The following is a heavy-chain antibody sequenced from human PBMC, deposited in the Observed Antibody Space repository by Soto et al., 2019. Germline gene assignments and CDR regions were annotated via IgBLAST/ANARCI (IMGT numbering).Heavy chain of an antibody. CDR3: ASMFGLSAFDI. Sequence: SETLSLTXAVYGGSFSGYYWSWIRQPPGKGLEWIGEINHSGSTNYNPSLKSRVTISVDTSKNQFSLKLSSVTAADTAVYYCASMFGLSAFDIWGQGTMVTVSS. CDR1: GGSFSGYY. V-gene: IGHV4-34*01. CDR2: INHSGST. J-gene: IGHJ3*02. D-gene: IGHD3-10*02.